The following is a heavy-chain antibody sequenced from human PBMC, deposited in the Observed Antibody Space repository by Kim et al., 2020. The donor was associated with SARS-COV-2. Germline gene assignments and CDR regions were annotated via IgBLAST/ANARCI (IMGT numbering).Heavy chain of an antibody. CDR1: GGSFSGYY. D-gene: IGHD3-9*01. J-gene: IGHJ2*01. Sequence: SETLSLTCAVYGGSFSGYYWSWIRQPPGKGLEWIGEINHSGSTNYNPSLKSRVTISVDTSKNQFSLKLSSVTAADTAVYYCARGPLYYDILTVPHDWYF. CDR2: INHSGST. V-gene: IGHV4-34*01. CDR3: ARGPLYYDILTVPHDWYF.